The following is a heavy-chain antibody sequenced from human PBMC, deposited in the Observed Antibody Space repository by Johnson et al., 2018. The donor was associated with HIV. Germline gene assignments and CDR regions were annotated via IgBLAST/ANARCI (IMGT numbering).Heavy chain of an antibody. J-gene: IGHJ3*01. CDR2: IKLDGSEK. D-gene: IGHD3-3*01. CDR1: GFTFSSSW. V-gene: IGHV3-7*01. Sequence: VQLVESGGGLVQPGGSLRLSCAASGFTFSSSWMIWFRQAPGKGLEWVANIKLDGSEKYYVDSVRGRFTISRDNAKNSLYLQMNSLRAEDTAVYYCARDGGYNLWSGWPPGAFDFWGQGTMVTVSS. CDR3: ARDGGYNLWSGWPPGAFDF.